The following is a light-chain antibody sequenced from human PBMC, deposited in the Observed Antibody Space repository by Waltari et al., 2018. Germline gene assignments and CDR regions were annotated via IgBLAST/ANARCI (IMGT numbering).Light chain of an antibody. CDR2: RNA. Sequence: QSVLTQPPSASGTPRQRVPISCSGSYSNVGANVSHWYQPLPGTAPKRLIYRNARRPSGVPDRFSASKSGTSASLAISGLRPEDEADDYCASWDDSLNGRGVFGGGTKLTVL. CDR3: ASWDDSLNGRGV. V-gene: IGLV1-44*01. J-gene: IGLJ2*01. CDR1: YSNVGANV.